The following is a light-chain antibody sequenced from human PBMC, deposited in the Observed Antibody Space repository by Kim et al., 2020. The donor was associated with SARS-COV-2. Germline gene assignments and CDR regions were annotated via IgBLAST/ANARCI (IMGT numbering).Light chain of an antibody. CDR2: GAS. Sequence: EIVMTQSPATLSVSPGERATLSCRASQSVSSNLAWYQQKPGQAPRLLIYGASTRATGIPARFSGSGSGTEFTLTISSLQAEDFAVYYWRRYENWPRTFGQGTKVDIK. V-gene: IGKV3-15*01. CDR1: QSVSSN. CDR3: RRYENWPRT. J-gene: IGKJ1*01.